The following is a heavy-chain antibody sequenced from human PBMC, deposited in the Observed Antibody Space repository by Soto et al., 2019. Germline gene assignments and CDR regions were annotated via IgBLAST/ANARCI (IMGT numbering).Heavy chain of an antibody. CDR1: GGSITSSY. J-gene: IGHJ6*02. V-gene: IGHV4-59*01. CDR3: ARGEDAFFYYGLDV. CDR2: IYDTGISGYTPST. Sequence: LSLTCTVSGGSITSSYWIWIRRPPGKGLEWIAYIYDTGISGYTPSTSYNPSLKSRVTMSVDTSKSQFSLKLTSVTAADTAVYYCARGEDAFFYYGLDVWGQGITVTVSS.